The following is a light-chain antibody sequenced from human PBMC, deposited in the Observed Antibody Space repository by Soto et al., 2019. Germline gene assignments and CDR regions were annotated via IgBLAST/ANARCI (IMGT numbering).Light chain of an antibody. J-gene: IGLJ1*01. Sequence: QSALTQPASVSGSPGQSITISCTGTSSDVGGYNYVSWYQQHRGKAPKLMIYEVSNRPSGVSNRFSGSKSGNTASLTISGLQAEDEADYYCSSYTSSSTLYVFGTGTKVT. CDR3: SSYTSSSTLYV. CDR2: EVS. V-gene: IGLV2-14*01. CDR1: SSDVGGYNY.